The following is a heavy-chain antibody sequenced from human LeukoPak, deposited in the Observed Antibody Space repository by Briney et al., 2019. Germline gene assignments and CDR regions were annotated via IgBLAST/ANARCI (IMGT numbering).Heavy chain of an antibody. CDR3: ARVGDSSLFDP. V-gene: IGHV1-69*13. CDR2: IIPIFGTA. CDR1: GGTFSSYA. Sequence: VASVKVSCKASGGTFSSYAISWVRQAPGQGLEWMGGIIPIFGTANYAQKFQGRVMITADESTSTAYMELSSLRSEDTAVYYCARVGDSSLFDPWGQGTLVTVSS. D-gene: IGHD3-22*01. J-gene: IGHJ5*02.